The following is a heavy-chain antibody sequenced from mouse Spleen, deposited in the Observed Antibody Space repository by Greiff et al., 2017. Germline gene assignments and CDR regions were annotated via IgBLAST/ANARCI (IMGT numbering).Heavy chain of an antibody. J-gene: IGHJ2*01. CDR2: IYPGSGST. CDR3: ARVWSITTVVARDY. D-gene: IGHD1-1*01. Sequence: QVQLQQPGAELVKPGASVKMSCKASGYTFTSYWITWVKLRPGQGLEWIGDIYPGSGSTNYNEKFKSKATLTVDTSSSTAYMQLSSLTSEDSAVYYCARVWSITTVVARDYWGQGTTLTVSS. CDR1: GYTFTSYW. V-gene: IGHV1-55*01.